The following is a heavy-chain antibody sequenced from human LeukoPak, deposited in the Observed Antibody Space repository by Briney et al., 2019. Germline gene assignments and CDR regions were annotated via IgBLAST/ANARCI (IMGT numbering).Heavy chain of an antibody. CDR1: GGSISSYY. CDR3: ARMGEVPYYFDY. D-gene: IGHD3-16*01. J-gene: IGHJ4*02. Sequence: SETLSLTCTVSGGSISSYYWSWIRQPPGKGLEWIGYIYYSGSTNYNPSLKSRVTISVDTSKNQFSLKLSSVTAADTAVYYCARMGEVPYYFDYWGQGTLVTVSS. V-gene: IGHV4-59*01. CDR2: IYYSGST.